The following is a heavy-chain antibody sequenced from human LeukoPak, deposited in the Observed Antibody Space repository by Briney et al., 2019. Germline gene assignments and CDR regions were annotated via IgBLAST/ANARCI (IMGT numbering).Heavy chain of an antibody. V-gene: IGHV1-24*01. Sequence: ASVKVSCKVSGYTLTELSMHWVRQAPGKGLEWMGGFDPEDGETIYAQKFQGRVTMTEDTSTDTAYMELSSLRSEDTAVYYCATDLVDGDYGDRLGGMDVWGQGTTVTVPS. D-gene: IGHD4-17*01. CDR3: ATDLVDGDYGDRLGGMDV. J-gene: IGHJ6*02. CDR1: GYTLTELS. CDR2: FDPEDGET.